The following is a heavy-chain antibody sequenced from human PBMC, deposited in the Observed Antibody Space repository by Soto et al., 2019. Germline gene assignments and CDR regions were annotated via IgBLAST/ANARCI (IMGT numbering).Heavy chain of an antibody. J-gene: IGHJ3*02. V-gene: IGHV5-51*01. CDR3: ARGCGGDCYSDAFDI. CDR1: GYSFTSYW. Sequence: GESLNISCKGSGYSFTSYWIGWVRQMPGKGLEWMGIIYPGDSDTRYSPSFQGQVTISADKSISTAYLQWSSLKASDTAMYYCARGCGGDCYSDAFDIWGQGTMVTVS. D-gene: IGHD2-21*02. CDR2: IYPGDSDT.